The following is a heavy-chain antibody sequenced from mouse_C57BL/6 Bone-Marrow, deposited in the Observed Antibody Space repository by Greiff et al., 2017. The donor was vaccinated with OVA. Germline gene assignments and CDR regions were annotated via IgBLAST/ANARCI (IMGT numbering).Heavy chain of an antibody. CDR3: ARHSVVANIYYYAMDY. Sequence: DVQLVESGGGLVQPGESLKLSCESNEYEFPSHDMSWVRKTPEKRLELVAAINSDGGSTYYPDTMERRFIISRDNTKKTLYLQMSSLRSEDTALYYCARHSVVANIYYYAMDYWGQGTSVTVSS. J-gene: IGHJ4*01. CDR2: INSDGGST. CDR1: EYEFPSHD. D-gene: IGHD1-1*01. V-gene: IGHV5-2*01.